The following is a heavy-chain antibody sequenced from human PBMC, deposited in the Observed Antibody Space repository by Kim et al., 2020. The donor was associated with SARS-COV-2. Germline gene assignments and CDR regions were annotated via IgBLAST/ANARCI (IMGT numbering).Heavy chain of an antibody. V-gene: IGHV1-2*02. CDR2: INPNSGGT. CDR3: ARDAQPYQLLWCFDY. CDR1: GYTFTGYY. Sequence: ASVKVSCKASGYTFTGYYIHLVRQAPGQGLEWMGWINPNSGGTNYAQKFQGRVTMTRDTSISTAYMELSRLRSDDTAVYYCARDAQPYQLLWCFDYWGQGTLVTVSS. D-gene: IGHD2-2*01. J-gene: IGHJ4*02.